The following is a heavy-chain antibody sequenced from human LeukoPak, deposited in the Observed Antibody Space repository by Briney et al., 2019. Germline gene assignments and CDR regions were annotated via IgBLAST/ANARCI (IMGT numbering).Heavy chain of an antibody. D-gene: IGHD3-10*01. Sequence: SSETLSLTCAVSGASIRASSNSWSWFRQPPGEGLEWIGDIYSSGSASYNPSLQSRLLISIDASKNHFSLELSSVTAADTAVYFCAKADLPVRSPYNWFDPWGQGTLVTVSS. CDR3: AKADLPVRSPYNWFDP. CDR2: IYSSGSA. J-gene: IGHJ5*02. V-gene: IGHV4-30-4*07. CDR1: GASIRASSNS.